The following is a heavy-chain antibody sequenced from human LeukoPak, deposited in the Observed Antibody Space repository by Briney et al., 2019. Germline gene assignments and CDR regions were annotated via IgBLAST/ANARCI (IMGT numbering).Heavy chain of an antibody. CDR1: GGSISSYY. J-gene: IGHJ4*02. CDR3: ARDFSWGVDS. Sequence: SETLSLTCTVSGGSISSYYWSWIRQPAGKGLEWIGRVYSSGSTNYNPSLKSRVTISVDTPKNQLSLKLSSVTAADTAVYYCARDFSWGVDSWGQGTLVTVSS. D-gene: IGHD3-10*01. V-gene: IGHV4-4*07. CDR2: VYSSGST.